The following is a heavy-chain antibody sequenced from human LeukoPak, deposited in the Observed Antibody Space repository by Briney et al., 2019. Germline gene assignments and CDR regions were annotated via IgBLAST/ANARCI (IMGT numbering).Heavy chain of an antibody. CDR1: GYIFTGYD. D-gene: IGHD5-18*01. Sequence: SVKVSCKASGYIFTGYDINWVRQATGQGPAWMGRIIPILGIANYAQKFQGRVTITADKSTSTAYMELSSLRSEDTAVYYCARAEGYSYGNPLDWGQGTLVTVSS. V-gene: IGHV1-69*04. CDR3: ARAEGYSYGNPLD. J-gene: IGHJ4*02. CDR2: IIPILGIA.